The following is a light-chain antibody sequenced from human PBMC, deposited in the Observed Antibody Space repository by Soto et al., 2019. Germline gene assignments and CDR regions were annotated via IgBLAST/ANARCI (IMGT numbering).Light chain of an antibody. J-gene: IGLJ1*01. CDR1: SSDIGGYDY. CDR3: CSYTRTSNHYF. Sequence: QSVLTQPASVSGSPGQSITISCTGTSSDIGGYDYVSWYQQRPGKAPKLMIYEVRYRHSGVSNRFSGSKSGNTASLTISGLQAEDEAVYYCCSYTRTSNHYFFGSGTKVT. CDR2: EVR. V-gene: IGLV2-14*01.